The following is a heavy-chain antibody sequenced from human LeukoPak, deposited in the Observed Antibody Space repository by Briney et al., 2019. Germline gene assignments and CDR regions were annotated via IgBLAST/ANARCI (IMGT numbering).Heavy chain of an antibody. CDR2: IGSDSTYI. J-gene: IGHJ3*02. V-gene: IGHV3-21*01. CDR1: GFTFSTYA. D-gene: IGHD5-18*01. Sequence: GGSLRLSCAASGFTFSTYAMSWVRQAPGKGLEWVSSIGSDSTYIYYTDSVKGRFTISRDNAKNSLYLQMNSLRAEDTAVYYCARRERLGYSYGRGTLDIWGQGTMVTVSS. CDR3: ARRERLGYSYGRGTLDI.